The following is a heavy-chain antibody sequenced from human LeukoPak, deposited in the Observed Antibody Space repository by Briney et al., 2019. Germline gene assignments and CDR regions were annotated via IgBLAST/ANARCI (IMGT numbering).Heavy chain of an antibody. CDR1: GGSISSGGYY. CDR2: IYYSGST. V-gene: IGHV4-31*03. Sequence: KTSQTLSLTCTVSGGSISSGGYYWSWIRQHPGKGLEWIGYIYYSGSTYYNPSLKSRVTISVDTSKNQFSLKLSSVTAADTAVYYCARGYTYYYGSGIPYYGMDVWGKGTTVTVS. CDR3: ARGYTYYYGSGIPYYGMDV. D-gene: IGHD3-10*01. J-gene: IGHJ6*04.